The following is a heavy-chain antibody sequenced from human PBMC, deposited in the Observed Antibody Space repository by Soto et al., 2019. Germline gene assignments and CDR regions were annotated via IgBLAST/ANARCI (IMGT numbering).Heavy chain of an antibody. CDR3: ASTFGVAAAGPFDY. CDR2: IYYRANP. D-gene: IGHD6-13*01. V-gene: IGHV4-59*08. Sequence: SETLSLTCTVSGWSFNTYYWSWILQPPWKGLEWIGYIYYRANPNYNPSLKSRVTITQDTSKNQFSLKLGSVAASDSAVYYCASTFGVAAAGPFDYWGQGTLVTVSS. CDR1: GWSFNTYY. J-gene: IGHJ4*02.